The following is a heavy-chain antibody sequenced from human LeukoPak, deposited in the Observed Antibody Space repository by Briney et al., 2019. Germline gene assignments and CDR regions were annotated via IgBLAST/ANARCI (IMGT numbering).Heavy chain of an antibody. CDR3: ARDLGWGGGHWAFDI. V-gene: IGHV1-2*02. Sequence: GASVKVSCKASGYTFTGYYMHWVRQAPGQGLEWMGWINPNSGGTNYAQKFQGRVTMTRDTSISTAYMELSRLRSDDTAVYYCARDLGWGGGHWAFDIWGQGTMASVSS. J-gene: IGHJ3*02. CDR2: INPNSGGT. CDR1: GYTFTGYY. D-gene: IGHD3-10*01.